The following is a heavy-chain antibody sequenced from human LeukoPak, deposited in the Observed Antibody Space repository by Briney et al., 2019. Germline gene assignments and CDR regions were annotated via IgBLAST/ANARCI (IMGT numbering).Heavy chain of an antibody. D-gene: IGHD6-19*01. CDR2: ISTSSGSSV. J-gene: IGHJ4*02. CDR1: GFTFNSYS. Sequence: GGSLRLSCAASGFTFNSYSMNWVRQAPGKGLEWVSYISTSSGSSVNYADSVKGRFTISRDNSKNTLYLQMNSLRAEDTAVYYCAIDPARPRAVAGSGGDYWGQGTLVTVSS. V-gene: IGHV3-48*01. CDR3: AIDPARPRAVAGSGGDY.